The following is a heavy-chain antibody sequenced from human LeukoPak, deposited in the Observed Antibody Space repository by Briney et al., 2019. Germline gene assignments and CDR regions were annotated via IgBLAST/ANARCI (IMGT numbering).Heavy chain of an antibody. Sequence: ASVKVSCKASGYTFTSYYMHWVRQAPGQGLEWMGIINPSGGSTSYAQKLQGRVTMTRDTSTSTVYMELSSLRSEDTAVYYCARAVLTGYYTPDFDYWGQGTLVTVSS. J-gene: IGHJ4*02. V-gene: IGHV1-46*01. CDR2: INPSGGST. CDR1: GYTFTSYY. D-gene: IGHD3-9*01. CDR3: ARAVLTGYYTPDFDY.